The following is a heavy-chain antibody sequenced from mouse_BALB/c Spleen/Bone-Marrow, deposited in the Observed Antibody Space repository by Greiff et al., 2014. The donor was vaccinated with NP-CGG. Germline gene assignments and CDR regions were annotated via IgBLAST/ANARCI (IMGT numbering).Heavy chain of an antibody. CDR3: ARTGFDY. J-gene: IGHJ2*01. V-gene: IGHV2-9*02. Sequence: VMLVESGPGLVAPSQSLSITCTVSGFSLTSYGVHWVRQPPGKGQEWLGVIWAGGSTNYNSALMSRLSISKDNSKSQVFLKMNSLQTDDTAMYYCARTGFDYWGQGTTLTVSS. CDR2: IWAGGST. D-gene: IGHD4-1*01. CDR1: GFSLTSYG.